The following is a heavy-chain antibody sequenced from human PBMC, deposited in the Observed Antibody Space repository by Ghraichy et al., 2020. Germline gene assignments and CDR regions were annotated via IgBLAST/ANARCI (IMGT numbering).Heavy chain of an antibody. CDR3: AREYSSSWFSKDYYYGMDV. CDR1: GGSFSGYY. Sequence: SETLSLTCAVYGGSFSGYYWSWIRQPPGKGLEWIGEINHSGSTNYNPSLKSRVTISVDTSKNQFSLKLSSVTAADTAVYYCAREYSSSWFSKDYYYGMDVWGQGTTVTVSS. J-gene: IGHJ6*02. V-gene: IGHV4-34*01. D-gene: IGHD6-13*01. CDR2: INHSGST.